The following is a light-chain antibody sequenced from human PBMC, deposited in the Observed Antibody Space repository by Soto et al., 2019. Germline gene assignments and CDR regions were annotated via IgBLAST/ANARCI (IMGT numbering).Light chain of an antibody. J-gene: IGKJ2*01. CDR2: AAS. CDR1: QSISAY. CDR3: QQSYRPPYP. V-gene: IGKV1-39*01. Sequence: GERVTITCRANQSISAYLNWYQLKPGKAPKLLIYAASTLQRGVPSRFSGSGSGTDFTLTIRSLQLDDFATYSCQQSYRPPYPFGQGTKVDI.